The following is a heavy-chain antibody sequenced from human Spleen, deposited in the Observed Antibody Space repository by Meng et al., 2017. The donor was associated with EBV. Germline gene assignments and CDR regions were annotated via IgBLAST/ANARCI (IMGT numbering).Heavy chain of an antibody. CDR2: ISYDGGNK. D-gene: IGHD6-13*01. V-gene: IGHV3-30*18. Sequence: QVQLVESGGGVVQCGWSLGLSCAASRFTFSNFGMHWVRQAPGKGLEWVAGISYDGGNKYYSDSVKGRFTISRDNSKNTLYLQMSSLRADDTAVYFCSKTEFLGSSWYYFDWWGQGTLVTVSS. CDR1: RFTFSNFG. J-gene: IGHJ4*02. CDR3: SKTEFLGSSWYYFDW.